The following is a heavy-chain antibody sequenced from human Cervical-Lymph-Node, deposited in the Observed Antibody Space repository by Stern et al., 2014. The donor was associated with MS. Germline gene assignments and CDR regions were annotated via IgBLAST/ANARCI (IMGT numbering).Heavy chain of an antibody. D-gene: IGHD3/OR15-3a*01. Sequence: EVQLVESGGGLVRPGGSLRLSCAASGFSFRSYWMSWVRQAPGKGLEWVGHIDRGGSEKNYGDSVKGRFTLSTDHAKQSLYLEMNSLRDEDTAVYYCVREDSDFDYWGQGTLVAVSS. CDR1: GFSFRSYW. V-gene: IGHV3-7*01. CDR2: IDRGGSEK. CDR3: VREDSDFDY. J-gene: IGHJ4*02.